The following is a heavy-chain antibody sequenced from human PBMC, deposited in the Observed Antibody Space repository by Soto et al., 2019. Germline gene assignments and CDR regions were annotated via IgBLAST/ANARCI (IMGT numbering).Heavy chain of an antibody. Sequence: SETLSLTCAVSGDSISRGYYWAWIRQPPGKGLEYIGSIYYSGSTYYNPSLRSRVTISVDTSKNQFSLKLSSVTAADTAVFYCARHYSSGSRNWFDPWGQGTLVTV. V-gene: IGHV4-38-2*01. CDR1: GDSISRGYY. D-gene: IGHD6-19*01. J-gene: IGHJ5*02. CDR3: ARHYSSGSRNWFDP. CDR2: IYYSGST.